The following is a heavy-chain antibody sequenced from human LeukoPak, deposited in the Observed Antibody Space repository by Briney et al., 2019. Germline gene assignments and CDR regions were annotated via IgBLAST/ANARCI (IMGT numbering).Heavy chain of an antibody. CDR1: GYTFTSYG. CDR3: ARDREISGSYYYYYYMDV. V-gene: IGHV1-18*01. Sequence: WASVKVSCKASGYTFTSYGISCVRQAPGQGLEWMGWISAYNGNTNYAQKLQGRVTMITDTSTSTAYMELRSLRSDDTAVYYCARDREISGSYYYYYYMDVWGKGTTVTVSS. J-gene: IGHJ6*03. CDR2: ISAYNGNT. D-gene: IGHD1-26*01.